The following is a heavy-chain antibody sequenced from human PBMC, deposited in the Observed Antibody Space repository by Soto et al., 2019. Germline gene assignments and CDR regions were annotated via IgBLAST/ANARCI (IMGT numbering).Heavy chain of an antibody. Sequence: QVQLVQSGAEVEKPGASVKVSCKASGYSFTAYYMHWLRQAPGQGLEWMGWIDPNSGGTNYAQKFQGRVTMTRDTSISTAYMELGSLRSDDTAVYYCAVTENWNTLFDHWGQGTLVTVSS. D-gene: IGHD1-1*01. V-gene: IGHV1-2*02. J-gene: IGHJ4*02. CDR1: GYSFTAYY. CDR2: IDPNSGGT. CDR3: AVTENWNTLFDH.